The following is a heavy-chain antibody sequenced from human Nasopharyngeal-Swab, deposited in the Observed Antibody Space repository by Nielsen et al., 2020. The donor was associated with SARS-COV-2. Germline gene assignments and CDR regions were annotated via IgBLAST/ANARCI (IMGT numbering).Heavy chain of an antibody. CDR1: GYSFTSYW. Sequence: GGSLRLSCKGSGYSFTSYWISWVRQMPGKGLEWMGRIDPSDSYTNYSPSFQGHVTISADKSISTAYLQWSSLKASDTAMYYCARHNSSSSFWFDPWGQGTLVTVSS. CDR2: IDPSDSYT. D-gene: IGHD6-6*01. J-gene: IGHJ5*02. V-gene: IGHV5-10-1*01. CDR3: ARHNSSSSFWFDP.